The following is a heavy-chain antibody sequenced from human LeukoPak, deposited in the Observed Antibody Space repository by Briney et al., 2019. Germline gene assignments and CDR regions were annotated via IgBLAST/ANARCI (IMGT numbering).Heavy chain of an antibody. CDR1: GFTFSSYW. J-gene: IGHJ4*02. CDR2: ISSDGSST. V-gene: IGHV3-74*01. D-gene: IGHD3-10*01. CDR3: ARFSEFGELSGY. Sequence: GGSLRLSCAASGFTFSSYWMHWVRQAPGKGLVWVSRISSDGSSTNYADSVKGRLTISRDNAKNALYLQMNSLRAEDTAVYYCARFSEFGELSGYWGQGTLGTVSS.